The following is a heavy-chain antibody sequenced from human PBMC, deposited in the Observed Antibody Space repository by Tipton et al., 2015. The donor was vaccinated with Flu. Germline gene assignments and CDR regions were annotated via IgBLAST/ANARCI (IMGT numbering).Heavy chain of an antibody. CDR2: IRSKAYGGTA. V-gene: IGHV3-49*04. D-gene: IGHD3-16*01. CDR3: SSLTLYGRGVI. J-gene: IGHJ4*02. CDR1: GFTFGDYT. Sequence: RSLRLSCATSGFTFGDYTVRWVRRAPGKGLEWVSFIRSKAYGGTAEYAASVKGRFTISRDDSKSIAYLQMNSLKAEDTAVYYCSSLTLYGRGVIWGQGALVTVSS.